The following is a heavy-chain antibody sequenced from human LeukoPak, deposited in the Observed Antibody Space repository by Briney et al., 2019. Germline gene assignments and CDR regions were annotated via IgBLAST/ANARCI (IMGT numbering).Heavy chain of an antibody. D-gene: IGHD4-17*01. CDR3: ARGIESYGDYGY. V-gene: IGHV4-61*09. CDR2: MYNSGST. CDR1: GGSISSGSYY. Sequence: SQTLSLTCTVSGGSISSGSYYWSWIRQPAGKGLEWIAYMYNSGSTNYNPSLKSRVTISIDTSKNQFSLKLSSLTAADTAIYYCARGIESYGDYGYWGQGILVTVSS. J-gene: IGHJ4*02.